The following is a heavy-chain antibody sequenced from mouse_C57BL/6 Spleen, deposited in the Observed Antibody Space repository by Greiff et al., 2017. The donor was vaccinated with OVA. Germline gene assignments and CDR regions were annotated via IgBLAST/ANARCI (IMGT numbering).Heavy chain of an antibody. CDR3: ARNYGSSEGFAY. CDR2: ISYDGSN. Sequence: EVHLVESGPGLVKPSQSLSLTCSVTGYSITSGYYWNWIRQFPGNKLEWMGYISYDGSNNYNPYLKNRISIPRDTSKNQFFLKLNSVTTEDTATYYCARNYGSSEGFAYWGQGTLVTVSA. J-gene: IGHJ3*01. CDR1: GYSITSGYY. V-gene: IGHV3-6*01. D-gene: IGHD1-1*01.